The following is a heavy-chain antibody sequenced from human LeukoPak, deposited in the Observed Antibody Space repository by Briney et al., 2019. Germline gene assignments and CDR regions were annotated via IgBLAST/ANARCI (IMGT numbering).Heavy chain of an antibody. V-gene: IGHV3-30*18. J-gene: IGHJ4*02. CDR1: GFTFSSYG. CDR2: ISYDGSNK. CDR3: AKDWGHTVTTVYFDY. D-gene: IGHD4-17*01. Sequence: GGSLRLSCAASGFTFSSYGMHWVRQAPGKGLEWVAVISYDGSNKYYADSVKGRFTISRDNSKNTLYLQMNSLRAEDTAVYYCAKDWGHTVTTVYFDYWGQGTLVTVSS.